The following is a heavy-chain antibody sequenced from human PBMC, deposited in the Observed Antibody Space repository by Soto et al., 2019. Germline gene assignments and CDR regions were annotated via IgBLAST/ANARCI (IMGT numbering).Heavy chain of an antibody. V-gene: IGHV1-46*03. D-gene: IGHD4-17*01. CDR2: INPSGGST. J-gene: IGHJ4*02. CDR3: ARATVTELDY. CDR1: GYTFTSYY. Sequence: QVQLVQSGAEVKKPGASVKVSCKASGYTFTSYYMHWVRQAPGQGLEWMGIINPSGGSTSYAQKFQXXVXMXXDTSTSTVYMELSSLRSEDTAVYYCARATVTELDYWGQGTLVTVSS.